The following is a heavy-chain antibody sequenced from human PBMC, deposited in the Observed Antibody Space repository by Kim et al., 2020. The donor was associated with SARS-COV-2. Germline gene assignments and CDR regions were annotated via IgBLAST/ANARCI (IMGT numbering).Heavy chain of an antibody. J-gene: IGHJ4*02. Sequence: SETLSLTCTVSGGSISSSSYYWGWIRQPPGKGLEWIGSIYYSGSTYYNPSLKSRVTISVDTSKNQFSLKLSSVTAADTAVYYCAGHNRTAAAYDYWGQGTLVTVSP. CDR3: AGHNRTAAAYDY. D-gene: IGHD6-13*01. CDR1: GGSISSSSYY. CDR2: IYYSGST. V-gene: IGHV4-39*01.